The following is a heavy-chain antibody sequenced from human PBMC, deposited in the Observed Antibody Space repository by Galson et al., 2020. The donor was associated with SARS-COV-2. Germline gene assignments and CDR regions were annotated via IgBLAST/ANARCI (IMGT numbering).Heavy chain of an antibody. Sequence: GESLKISCAASGFTFSSYAMSWARQAPGKGLEWVSTVSGRGVSTYYADSVKGRFTVSRDNSKNTLYLQMNSLRVEDTAIYYCAKDLEGPLYRSSGQAQDYWGQGTLVTVSS. CDR3: AKDLEGPLYRSSGQAQDY. V-gene: IGHV3-23*01. D-gene: IGHD6-19*01. CDR2: VSGRGVST. CDR1: GFTFSSYA. J-gene: IGHJ4*02.